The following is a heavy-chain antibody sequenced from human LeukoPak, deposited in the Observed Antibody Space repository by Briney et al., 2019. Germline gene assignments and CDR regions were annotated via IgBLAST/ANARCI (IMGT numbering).Heavy chain of an antibody. D-gene: IGHD1-26*01. CDR3: ARGLMGAYNWFDP. V-gene: IGHV3-7*01. Sequence: GGSLRLSCAASGFTFSSYWMSWVRQAPGKGLEWVANIKQDGSEKYYVDSVKGRFTISRDNAKNSLYLQMNSLRAEDTAVYHCARGLMGAYNWFDPWGQGTLVTVSS. CDR1: GFTFSSYW. CDR2: IKQDGSEK. J-gene: IGHJ5*02.